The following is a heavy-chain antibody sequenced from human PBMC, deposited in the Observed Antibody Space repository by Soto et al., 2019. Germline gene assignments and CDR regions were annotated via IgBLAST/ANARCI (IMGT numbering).Heavy chain of an antibody. V-gene: IGHV4-61*01. CDR3: ASFLRTYKTFDY. D-gene: IGHD1-1*01. J-gene: IGHJ4*02. Sequence: SETLSLTCTVSGGSVSSGSYDWSWIRQPPGKGLEWIGYIYYSGSTNYNPSLKSRVTISVDTSKNQFSLKLSSVTAADTAVYYCASFLRTYKTFDYWGQGTLVTVSS. CDR1: GGSVSSGSYD. CDR2: IYYSGST.